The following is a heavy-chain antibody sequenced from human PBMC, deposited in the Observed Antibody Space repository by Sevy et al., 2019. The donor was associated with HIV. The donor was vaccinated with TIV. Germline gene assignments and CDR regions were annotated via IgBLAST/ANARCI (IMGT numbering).Heavy chain of an antibody. CDR3: ARLSTGLQSFKYLLSTYFDS. CDR1: GFDFNNHW. CDR2: INHDGRKT. D-gene: IGHD3-10*01. V-gene: IGHV3-7*01. J-gene: IGHJ4*02. Sequence: GGSLRLSCAASGFDFNNHWMSWVRQAPQKGPEWVANINHDGRKTYYEDSLEGRLTISRNNAKNSVSRQINNLRVEDTAVDYCARLSTGLQSFKYLLSTYFDSWGQGTLVTVSS.